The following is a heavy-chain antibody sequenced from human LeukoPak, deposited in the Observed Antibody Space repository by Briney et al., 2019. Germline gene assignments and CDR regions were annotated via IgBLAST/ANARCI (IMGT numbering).Heavy chain of an antibody. D-gene: IGHD2-2*02. CDR3: ARDQLLYGRGYYGMDV. J-gene: IGHJ6*02. V-gene: IGHV5-51*01. CDR2: IYPGDPDT. CDR1: GYSFTSYW. Sequence: GESLKISRKGSGYSFTSYWIGWVRQMPGKGLEWMGIIYPGDPDTRYSPSFQGQVTISADKSISTAYLQWSSLKASDTAMYYCARDQLLYGRGYYGMDVWGQGTTVTVSS.